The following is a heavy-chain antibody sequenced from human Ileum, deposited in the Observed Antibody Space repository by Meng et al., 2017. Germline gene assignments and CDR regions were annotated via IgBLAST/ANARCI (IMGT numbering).Heavy chain of an antibody. CDR2: VDPARDTA. CDR3: AREVPGYCSGGRCYSPYDY. Sequence: ASAMVFCNASGYTSTSYHVNGVRHATGQGLQWMGWVDPARDTAGYAQKFEGRITMTRDTSMSTVYMELSSLTSDDTAVYYCAREVPGYCSGGRCYSPYDYCGQAT. V-gene: IGHV1-8*01. D-gene: IGHD2-15*01. CDR1: GYTSTSYH. J-gene: IGHJ4*02.